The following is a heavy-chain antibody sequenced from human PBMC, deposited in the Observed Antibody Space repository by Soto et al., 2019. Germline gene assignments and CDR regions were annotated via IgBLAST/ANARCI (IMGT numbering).Heavy chain of an antibody. Sequence: PSETLSLTCNMSGDSYSISTYSWSWIRQPPGKALQWIGFIYQSGVTSYNPSLASRVSISLDRSNNQCSLKLKSVTAADTAVYFCAGMPYTSGLRFDPWGPATLVTVTS. V-gene: IGHV4-30-2*01. J-gene: IGHJ5*01. CDR3: AGMPYTSGLRFDP. CDR1: GDSYSISTYS. CDR2: IYQSGVT. D-gene: IGHD6-19*01.